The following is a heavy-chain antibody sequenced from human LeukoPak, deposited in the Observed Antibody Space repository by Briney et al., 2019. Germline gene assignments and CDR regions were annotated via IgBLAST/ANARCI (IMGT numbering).Heavy chain of an antibody. Sequence: GGSLRLSCEASGFSISVYWMSWVRQAPGKGLEWVGNIKQDGSERNYVDSVEGRFTISRDNAKKSLYLQMNSLRAEDTAVYYCARDWGAYYHFFDYWGQGTLVTVSS. D-gene: IGHD3-22*01. CDR1: GFSISVYW. J-gene: IGHJ4*02. V-gene: IGHV3-7*01. CDR2: IKQDGSER. CDR3: ARDWGAYYHFFDY.